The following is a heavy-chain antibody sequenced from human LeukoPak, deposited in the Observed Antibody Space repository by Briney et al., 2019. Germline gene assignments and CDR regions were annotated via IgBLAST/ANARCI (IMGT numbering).Heavy chain of an antibody. J-gene: IGHJ6*02. CDR3: ARGAPYYYGMDV. CDR1: GFTFSSYD. V-gene: IGHV3-13*01. Sequence: GGSLRLSCAASGFTFSSYDMRWVRQATGKGLEWVSAIGTAGDTYYPGSVKGRFTISRENAKNSLYLQMNSLRAGDTAVYYCARGAPYYYGMDVWGQGTTVTVSS. CDR2: IGTAGDT.